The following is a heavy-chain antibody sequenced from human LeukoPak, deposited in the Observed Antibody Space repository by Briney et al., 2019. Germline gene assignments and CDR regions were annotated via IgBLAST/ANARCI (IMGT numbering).Heavy chain of an antibody. V-gene: IGHV3-20*04. CDR1: GFTFSSYS. CDR2: INWNGGST. D-gene: IGHD3-22*01. Sequence: GGSLRLSCAASGFTFSSYSMNWVRQAPGKGLEWVSGINWNGGSTGYADSVKGRFTISRDNAKNSLYLQMNSLRAEDTALYCCARDLKTYYYDSSGYAPGDYWGQGTLVTVSS. CDR3: ARDLKTYYYDSSGYAPGDY. J-gene: IGHJ4*02.